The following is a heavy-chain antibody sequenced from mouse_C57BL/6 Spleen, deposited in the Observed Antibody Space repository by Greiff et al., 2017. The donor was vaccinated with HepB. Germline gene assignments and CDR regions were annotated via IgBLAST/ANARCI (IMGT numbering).Heavy chain of an antibody. CDR2: IYPGSGST. CDR1: GYTFTSYW. D-gene: IGHD2-2*01. CDR3: ARGRSTMVTGGFAY. J-gene: IGHJ3*01. Sequence: QVQLKQPGAELVKPGASVKMSCKASGYTFTSYWITWVKQRPGQGLEWIGDIYPGSGSTNYNEKFKSKATLTVDTSSSTAYMQLSSLTSEDSAVYYCARGRSTMVTGGFAYWGQGTLVTVSA. V-gene: IGHV1-55*01.